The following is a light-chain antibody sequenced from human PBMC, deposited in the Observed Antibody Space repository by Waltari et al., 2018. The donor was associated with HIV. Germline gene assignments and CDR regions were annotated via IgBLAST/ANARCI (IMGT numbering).Light chain of an antibody. J-gene: IGKJ1*01. CDR2: EVS. CDR3: MQGTHWPRT. Sequence: DVVMTQSPLSLPVTLGQSASISCRSSESLVYSDGYTYLDWIHQRPGQSPRRLIYEVSKGDSGVPDRFSGSGSGTDFTLKISRVEAEDVGVYYCMQGTHWPRTFGQGTKVEIK. V-gene: IGKV2-30*01. CDR1: ESLVYSDGYTY.